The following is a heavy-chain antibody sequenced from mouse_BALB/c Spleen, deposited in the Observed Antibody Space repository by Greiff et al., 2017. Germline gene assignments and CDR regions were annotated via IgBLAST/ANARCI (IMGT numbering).Heavy chain of an antibody. V-gene: IGHV5-6-4*01. J-gene: IGHJ2*01. CDR3: TRDACDGYYGDY. CDR1: GFTFSSYI. CDR2: ISSGGSYT. Sequence: DVMLVESGGGLVKPGGSLTLSCAASGFTFSSYIMSWVRQTPEKGLEWVAIISSGGSYTYYPASVKGRFTISRDKATNNLYLQMSSLKSEDTAMYYCTRDACDGYYGDYWGQGTTLTVSS. D-gene: IGHD2-3*01.